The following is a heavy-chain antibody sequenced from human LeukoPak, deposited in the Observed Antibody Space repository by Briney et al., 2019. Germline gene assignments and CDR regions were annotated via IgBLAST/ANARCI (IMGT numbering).Heavy chain of an antibody. D-gene: IGHD3-10*01. CDR1: GYTFTGYY. J-gene: IGHJ2*01. V-gene: IGHV1-46*01. CDR3: ARDSGGLSSYWYFDL. CDR2: INPSGGST. Sequence: ASVKVSCKASGYTFTGYYMHWVRQAPGQGLEWMGIINPSGGSTSYAQKFQGRVTMTRDTSTSTVYMELSSLRSEDTAVYYCARDSGGLSSYWYFDLWGRGTLVTVSS.